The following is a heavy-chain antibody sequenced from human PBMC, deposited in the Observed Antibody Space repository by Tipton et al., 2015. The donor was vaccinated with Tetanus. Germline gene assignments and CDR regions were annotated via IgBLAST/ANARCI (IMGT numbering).Heavy chain of an antibody. V-gene: IGHV4-61*01. CDR3: ARANNDIPKKGPFDS. Sequence: TLSLTCTVFGGSVSSGSYYWAWIRQPPGKGLEYIGYILYGASTHYNPSLKSRVTVSADPSQNQFSLKLSSVTAADAAVYYCARANNDIPKKGPFDSWGQGTLVIVSS. J-gene: IGHJ4*02. CDR2: ILYGAST. D-gene: IGHD1-1*01. CDR1: GGSVSSGSYY.